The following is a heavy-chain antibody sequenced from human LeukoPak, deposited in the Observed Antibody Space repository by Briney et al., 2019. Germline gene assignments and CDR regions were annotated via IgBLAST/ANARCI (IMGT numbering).Heavy chain of an antibody. D-gene: IGHD2-2*02. J-gene: IGHJ6*02. Sequence: SETLSLTCAVSGGSFSGYYWSWVRQPAGEGLEWMGEIDHSGSINYHPSLKSRVTISTDTSKNQISLKLRSGAAADTAVYYCARVKLYYYYYYYGMDVWGQRTTVTVSS. CDR3: ARVKLYYYYYYYGMDV. CDR2: IDHSGSI. CDR1: GGSFSGYY. V-gene: IGHV4-34*01.